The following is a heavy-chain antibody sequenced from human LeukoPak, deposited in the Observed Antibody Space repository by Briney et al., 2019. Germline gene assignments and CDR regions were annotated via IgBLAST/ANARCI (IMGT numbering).Heavy chain of an antibody. Sequence: SVKVSCKASGYTFTGYYMHWVRQAPGQGLEWMGGIIPIFGTANYAQKFQGRVTITTDESTSTAYMELSSLRSEDTAVYYCATYTPYCSSTSCYRGEDYWGQGTLVTVSP. J-gene: IGHJ4*02. CDR2: IIPIFGTA. V-gene: IGHV1-69*05. CDR1: GYTFTGYY. CDR3: ATYTPYCSSTSCYRGEDY. D-gene: IGHD2-2*01.